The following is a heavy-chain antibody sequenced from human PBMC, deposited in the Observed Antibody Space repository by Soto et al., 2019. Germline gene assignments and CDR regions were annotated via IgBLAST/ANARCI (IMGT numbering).Heavy chain of an antibody. CDR1: GGSFSAYY. J-gene: IGHJ4*02. Sequence: QVQLQQWGAGLLKPSETLSLTCAVYGGSFSAYYWSWIRQPPGKGLEWIGEINHSGSTNYNPSLKRRVTISVDRSKNQFSLKLSSMTAADTAVYYCARGVGYAGVDYWGQGTLVTVSS. CDR2: INHSGST. CDR3: ARGVGYAGVDY. V-gene: IGHV4-34*01. D-gene: IGHD5-12*01.